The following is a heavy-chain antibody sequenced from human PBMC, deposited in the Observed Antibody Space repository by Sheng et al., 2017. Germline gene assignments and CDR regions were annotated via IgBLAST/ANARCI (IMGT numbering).Heavy chain of an antibody. V-gene: IGHV3-64*07. Sequence: EVQLVESGGGLVQPGGSLRLSCAASGFSFSSYVMHWVRQAPGKGLEYVSAISSNGGSTYYADSVKGRFTISRDNSKNTLYLQMGSLRAEDMAVYYCARDAGTQLWFPADYWGQGTLVTVSS. CDR2: ISSNGGST. J-gene: IGHJ4*02. CDR1: GFSFSSYV. D-gene: IGHD5-18*01. CDR3: ARDAGTQLWFPADY.